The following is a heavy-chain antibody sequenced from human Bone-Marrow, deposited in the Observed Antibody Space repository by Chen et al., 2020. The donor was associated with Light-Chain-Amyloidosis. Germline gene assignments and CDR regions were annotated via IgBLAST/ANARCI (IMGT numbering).Heavy chain of an antibody. Sequence: VQLVESGGGVAQPGTSLRLSCAASGFTFSDFGFHWVRQAPGKGLEWVAVQWFNGNDNYADSVRGRFTISRDSYKNMLFLQLNSLRVEDTAIYYCARDSIEGPTDFDYWGQGTLVTVSS. D-gene: IGHD3-3*02. CDR1: GFTFSDFG. J-gene: IGHJ4*02. CDR2: QWFNGND. CDR3: ARDSIEGPTDFDY. V-gene: IGHV3-33*01.